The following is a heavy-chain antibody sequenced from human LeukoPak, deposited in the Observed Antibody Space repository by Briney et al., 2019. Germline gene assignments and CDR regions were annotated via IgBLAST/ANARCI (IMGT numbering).Heavy chain of an antibody. CDR3: AFPGGTSPPDY. CDR1: GFIFSSYW. CDR2: INQDGSEK. D-gene: IGHD1-1*01. J-gene: IGHJ4*02. V-gene: IGHV3-7*01. Sequence: GGSLRLSCAASGFIFSSYWVNWVRQAPGKGLEWVGNINQDGSEKHLVDSVKARFTISRDNAKNSLYLQMNSLRVEDTAIYYCAFPGGTSPPDYWGQGTLVTVSS.